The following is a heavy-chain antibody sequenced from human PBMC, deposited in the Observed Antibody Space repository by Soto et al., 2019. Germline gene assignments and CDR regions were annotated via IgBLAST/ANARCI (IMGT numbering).Heavy chain of an antibody. V-gene: IGHV1-46*01. CDR2: INPSGGST. CDR1: GYTFTSYY. Sequence: QVQLVQSGAEVKKPGASVKVSCKASGYTFTSYYMHWVRQAPGQGLEWMGIINPSGGSTSYAQKFQGRVTMTRDTSTSTGYMELSSLRSEDTAVYYCARGRPGGSYRPSVFWFDPWGQGTLVTVSS. D-gene: IGHD1-26*01. CDR3: ARGRPGGSYRPSVFWFDP. J-gene: IGHJ5*02.